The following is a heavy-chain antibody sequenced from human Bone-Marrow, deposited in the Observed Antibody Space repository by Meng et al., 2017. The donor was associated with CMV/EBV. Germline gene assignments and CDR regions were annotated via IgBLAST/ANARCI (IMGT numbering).Heavy chain of an antibody. CDR3: VGGVATPAY. CDR1: GFSFSTFA. CDR2: ISFDGNTK. V-gene: IGHV3-30*19. Sequence: GESLKISCATSGFSFSTFAMHWVRQAPGKGLEWVSVISFDGNTKYYADSVQGRFTISRYNSRNTLNLLMNSLRTEDTAVYYCVGGVATPAYWGPGTLVTVSS. J-gene: IGHJ4*02. D-gene: IGHD4-23*01.